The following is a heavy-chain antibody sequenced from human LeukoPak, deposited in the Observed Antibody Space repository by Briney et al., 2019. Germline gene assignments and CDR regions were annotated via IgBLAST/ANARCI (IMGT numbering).Heavy chain of an antibody. Sequence: GGSLRLSCAASGFTFSNYSMNWVRQAPEKGLEWVSYISSSSSTIYYADSVKGRFTISRDNAKNSLYPQMNSLRAEDTAVYYCARRRTNFHMDVWGKGTTVTVSS. CDR3: ARRRTNFHMDV. J-gene: IGHJ6*03. CDR2: ISSSSSTI. D-gene: IGHD2/OR15-2a*01. CDR1: GFTFSNYS. V-gene: IGHV3-48*01.